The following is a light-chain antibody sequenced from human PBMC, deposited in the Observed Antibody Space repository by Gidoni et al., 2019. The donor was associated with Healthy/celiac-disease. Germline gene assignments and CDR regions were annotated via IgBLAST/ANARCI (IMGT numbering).Light chain of an antibody. CDR2: GAS. CDR3: QQYYSFPWT. V-gene: IGKV1D-8*01. Sequence: VIWMTQSPSLLSTSPGDRVTITCRLSQGINSYLAWYQQKPGKAPDLLIYGASTLQSGVPSRFSGSGSGTDFTLTISGLQSEDLAIYYCQQYYSFPWTFGHGTKVEIK. J-gene: IGKJ1*01. CDR1: QGINSY.